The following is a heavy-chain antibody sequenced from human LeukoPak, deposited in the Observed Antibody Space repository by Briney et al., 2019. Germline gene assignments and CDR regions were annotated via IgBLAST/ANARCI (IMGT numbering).Heavy chain of an antibody. CDR1: GFTFSDYF. CDR3: AAGSTSGLSAY. V-gene: IGHV3-11*01. Sequence: GGSLRLSCAASGFTFSDYFMGWIRQAPGTGLEWVSYISSTSTTIYYADSVKGRFTISRDNAKNSVFLQMNSLRADDTAVYYCAAGSTSGLSAYWGPGTLVTVSS. D-gene: IGHD2-8*01. CDR2: ISSTSTTI. J-gene: IGHJ4*02.